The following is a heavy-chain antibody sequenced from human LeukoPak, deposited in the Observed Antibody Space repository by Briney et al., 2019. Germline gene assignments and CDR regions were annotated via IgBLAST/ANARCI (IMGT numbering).Heavy chain of an antibody. CDR1: GGTFSSYA. Sequence: GASVKVSCKASGGTFSSYAISWVRQAPGQGLEWMGGIIPIFGTANYAQKFQGRVTITADKSTSTAYMELSSLRSEDTAVYYCARGDCSSTSCYFGYYYYMDVWGKGTTVTISS. CDR2: IIPIFGTA. CDR3: ARGDCSSTSCYFGYYYYMDV. D-gene: IGHD2-2*01. V-gene: IGHV1-69*06. J-gene: IGHJ6*03.